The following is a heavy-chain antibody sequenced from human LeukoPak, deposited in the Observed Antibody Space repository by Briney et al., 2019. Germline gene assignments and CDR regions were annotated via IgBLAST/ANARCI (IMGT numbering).Heavy chain of an antibody. J-gene: IGHJ4*02. Sequence: GGSLRLSCAASGFTFSSYWMSRVRQAPGKGLEWVANIKLDGSEKYYVDSVKGRFTISRDNAKKSLYLQMNSLRDEDTAVYYCARDFFAFGGVIALLDYWGQGTLVTVSS. D-gene: IGHD3-16*02. CDR3: ARDFFAFGGVIALLDY. CDR2: IKLDGSEK. V-gene: IGHV3-7*01. CDR1: GFTFSSYW.